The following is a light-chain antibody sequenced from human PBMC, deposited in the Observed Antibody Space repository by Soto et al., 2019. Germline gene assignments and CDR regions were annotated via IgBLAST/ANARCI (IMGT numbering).Light chain of an antibody. CDR1: QSVSNNY. Sequence: EIVLTQSPGTLSLSPGERATLSCRASQSVSNNYLAWYQQKPGQAPRLLSYGASNRATGIPDRFSGGGSGTEFTLTISRLEPEDFEVYYCQQFDGSLWTFGPGTKVDI. CDR2: GAS. V-gene: IGKV3-20*01. J-gene: IGKJ1*01. CDR3: QQFDGSLWT.